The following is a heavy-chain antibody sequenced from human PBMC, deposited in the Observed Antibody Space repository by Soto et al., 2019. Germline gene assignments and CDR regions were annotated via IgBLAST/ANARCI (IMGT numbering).Heavy chain of an antibody. J-gene: IGHJ6*02. Sequence: PSETLSLTCIVSGGSITSYHWSWIRQFPEKGLEWIAYTSYTGNTNYNPSFQSRVTISIDTSKNQLSLKMTSMTAADTARYYCVRGVAARPARLGMDLWGQVTQVTFSS. V-gene: IGHV4-59*01. CDR3: VRGVAARPARLGMDL. CDR1: GGSITSYH. CDR2: TSYTGNT. D-gene: IGHD6-6*01.